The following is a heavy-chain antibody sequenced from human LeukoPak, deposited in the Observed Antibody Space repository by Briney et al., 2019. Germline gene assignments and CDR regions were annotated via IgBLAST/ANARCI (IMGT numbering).Heavy chain of an antibody. CDR3: ARSMTTVTTRFFDL. Sequence: GTLSLTCAVSGASISSSNWCSWVRQAPGKGLEWVSYITWNGVGTAYADSMKGRFTVSRDNVKNSLFLQMDSLRAEDTALYYCARSMTTVTTRFFDLWGRGTLVTVSS. CDR1: GASISSSNW. CDR2: ITWNGVGT. D-gene: IGHD4-17*01. J-gene: IGHJ2*01. V-gene: IGHV3-20*04.